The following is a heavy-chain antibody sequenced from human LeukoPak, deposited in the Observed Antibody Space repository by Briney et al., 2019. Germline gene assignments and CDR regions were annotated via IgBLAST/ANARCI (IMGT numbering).Heavy chain of an antibody. Sequence: PSETLSLTCAVYGGSFSGYYWSWIRQPPGKGLEWIGEINHSGSTNYNPSLKSRVTLSVDTSKHQFSLKLSSVPAADTAVYYCARSDDDDDFDIWGKGTMVTVFS. J-gene: IGHJ3*02. V-gene: IGHV4-34*01. CDR3: ARSDDDDDFDI. CDR1: GGSFSGYY. D-gene: IGHD1-1*01. CDR2: INHSGST.